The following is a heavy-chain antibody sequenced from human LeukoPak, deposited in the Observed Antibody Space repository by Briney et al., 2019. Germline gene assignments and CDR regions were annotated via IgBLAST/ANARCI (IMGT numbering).Heavy chain of an antibody. CDR1: GASISGTDW. CDR2: IYHTGST. V-gene: IGHV4-4*02. J-gene: IGHJ4*02. D-gene: IGHD2-21*01. CDR3: ARVVGNTNFDS. Sequence: PSGTLSLTCAVSGASISGTDWWSWVRQPPGKGLEWIGEIYHTGSTNYNPSLESRVTISVDKSKSHFSLKVTSVTAADTAIYYCARVVGNTNFDSWGQGDLVTVSS.